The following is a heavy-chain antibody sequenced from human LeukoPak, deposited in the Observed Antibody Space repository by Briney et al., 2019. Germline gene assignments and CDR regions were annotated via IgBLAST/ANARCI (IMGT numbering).Heavy chain of an antibody. CDR1: GFSLSTNDVG. Sequence: SGPTLVNPPQTLTLTCTFSGFSLSTNDVGVGWIRQPPGEALEWLALIYWDDDKRYSPSQKSRLTITKDTSKNQVVLTMANMDPADTATYYCAFSKYSRSDFDSWGQGTLVTVSS. CDR3: AFSKYSRSDFDS. D-gene: IGHD6-6*01. CDR2: IYWDDDK. J-gene: IGHJ4*02. V-gene: IGHV2-5*02.